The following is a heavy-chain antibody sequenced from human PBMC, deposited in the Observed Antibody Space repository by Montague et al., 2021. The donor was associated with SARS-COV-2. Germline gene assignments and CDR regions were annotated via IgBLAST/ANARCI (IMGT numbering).Heavy chain of an antibody. CDR2: IYYSGST. CDR3: ARDHGQWFGELWGHGLDV. Sequence: LSLTCSVSSGSISTGHHWSWIRQHPMKGLEWIGYIYYSGSTYXNPSFKGRVTISIDTAKNQFSLELTSMTAADTAVYYCARDHGQWFGELWGHGLDVWGQGTTVIVSS. CDR1: SGSISTGHH. V-gene: IGHV4-31*03. D-gene: IGHD3-10*01. J-gene: IGHJ6*02.